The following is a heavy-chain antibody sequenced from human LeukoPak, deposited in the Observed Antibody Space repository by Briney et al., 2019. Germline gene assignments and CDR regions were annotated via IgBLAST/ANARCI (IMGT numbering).Heavy chain of an antibody. V-gene: IGHV4-59*08. J-gene: IGHJ4*02. CDR1: GGSINSYY. Sequence: SETLSLTCTVSGGSINSYYWSWIRQPPGKGLEWIGYIYYTGSTNYNPSLKSRVTTSVDTSKDPSSLKLSPVTAADSAVYYCARQRFRSYDILTAYYLTDFHFDDWGQGTLVTVSS. CDR2: IYYTGST. CDR3: ARQRFRSYDILTAYYLTDFHFDD. D-gene: IGHD3-9*01.